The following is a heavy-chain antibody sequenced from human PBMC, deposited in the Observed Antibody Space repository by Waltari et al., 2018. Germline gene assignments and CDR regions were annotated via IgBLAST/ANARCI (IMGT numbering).Heavy chain of an antibody. J-gene: IGHJ3*02. Sequence: QVQLQESGPGLVKPSQTLSLTCTVSGGSISRCSYHWLCLRQPAGKGLEWIGCIYTSGSTNYNPSLKSRVTISVDTSKNQFSLKLSSVTAADTAVYYCARGITMVRGEGDAFDIWGQGTMVTVSS. V-gene: IGHV4-61*02. CDR3: ARGITMVRGEGDAFDI. CDR2: IYTSGST. CDR1: GGSISRCSYH. D-gene: IGHD3-10*01.